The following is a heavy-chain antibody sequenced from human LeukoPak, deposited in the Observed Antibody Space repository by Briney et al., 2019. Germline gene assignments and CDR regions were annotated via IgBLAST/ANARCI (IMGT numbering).Heavy chain of an antibody. D-gene: IGHD2-8*01. CDR1: GFAFSNYA. CDR3: AKDVCTSPRCLLYSDS. Sequence: GGSLRLSCATSGFAFSNYAMSWFRQAPGKGPEWVSGISGVNTYYADSVKGRFTISRGNSKNVLYVQMNRLRVEDTAVYFCAKDVCTSPRCLLYSDSWGQGTLVTVSS. V-gene: IGHV3-23*01. J-gene: IGHJ4*02. CDR2: ISGVNT.